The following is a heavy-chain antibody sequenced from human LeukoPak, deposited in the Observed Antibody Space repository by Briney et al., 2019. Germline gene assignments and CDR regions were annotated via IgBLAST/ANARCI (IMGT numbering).Heavy chain of an antibody. CDR1: GFTLGTYT. D-gene: IGHD1-26*01. CDR2: ISSSSYYL. V-gene: IGHV3-21*01. J-gene: IGHJ4*02. Sequence: PGGSLRLSWTASGFTLGTYTMNWVRQAPGKGLEWVSSISSSSYYLYYADSVKGRFTISRDNAKNSLFLQMNSLRAEDTAVYYCGAAYGGSSPFDYWGQGTLVTVSS. CDR3: GAAYGGSSPFDY.